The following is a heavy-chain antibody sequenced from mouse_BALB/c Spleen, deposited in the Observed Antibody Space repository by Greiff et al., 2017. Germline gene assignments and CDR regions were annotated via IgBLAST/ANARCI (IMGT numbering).Heavy chain of an antibody. CDR2: ISYSGST. CDR3: ARYPTGTYAMDY. CDR1: GYSITSYYA. J-gene: IGHJ4*01. V-gene: IGHV3-2*02. Sequence: VQLQQSGPGLVKPSQSLSLTCTVTGYSITSYYAWNWIRQFPGNKLEWMGYISYSGSTSYNPSLKSRISITRDTSKNQFFLQLNSVTTEDTATYYCARYPTGTYAMDYWGQGTSVTVSS. D-gene: IGHD4-1*02.